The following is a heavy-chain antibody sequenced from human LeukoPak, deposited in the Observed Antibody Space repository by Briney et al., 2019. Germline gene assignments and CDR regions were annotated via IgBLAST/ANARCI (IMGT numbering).Heavy chain of an antibody. V-gene: IGHV4-61*02. CDR3: ARAKWQQLDYYYMDV. CDR1: GGSISSGSYY. Sequence: PSETLSLTCTVSGGSISSGSYYWSWIRQPAGKGLEWIGRIYTSGSTNYNPSLKSRVTISVDTSKNQFSLKLSSVTAADTAVYYCARAKWQQLDYYYMDVWGKGTTVTVSS. D-gene: IGHD6-13*01. J-gene: IGHJ6*03. CDR2: IYTSGST.